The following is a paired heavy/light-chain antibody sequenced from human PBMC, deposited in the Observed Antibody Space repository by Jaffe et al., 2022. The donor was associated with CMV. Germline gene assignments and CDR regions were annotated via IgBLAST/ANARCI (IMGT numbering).Light chain of an antibody. V-gene: IGLV1-51*02. CDR2: ENN. J-gene: IGLJ2*01. Sequence: QSVLTQPPSVSAAPGQKVTISCSGSSSNIGNNYVSWYQQLPGTAPKLLIYENNRRPSGIPDRFSGSKSGTSATLGITGLQTGDEADYCCGTWDSSLSAVVFGGGTKLTVL. CDR1: SSNIGNNY. CDR3: GTWDSSLSAVV.
Heavy chain of an antibody. V-gene: IGHV3-15*01. D-gene: IGHD3-22*01. CDR1: GFTFSNVW. CDR2: FKSKTDGGTT. J-gene: IGHJ6*02. CDR3: TREGSGRFQLNGYHYGMDV. Sequence: EVQLVESGGGLVKPGGSLRLSCAASGFTFSNVWMTWVRQAPGKGLEWVGRFKSKTDGGTTDYAAPVKGRFTMSRDDSKNTLYLQMNSLKTEDTAVYYCTREGSGRFQLNGYHYGMDVWGQGTTVTVSS.